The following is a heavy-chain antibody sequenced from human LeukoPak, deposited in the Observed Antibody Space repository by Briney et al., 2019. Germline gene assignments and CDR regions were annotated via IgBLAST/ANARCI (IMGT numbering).Heavy chain of an antibody. V-gene: IGHV4-59*01. J-gene: IGHJ3*02. D-gene: IGHD3-10*02. Sequence: SETLSLTCTVSGGSISSYYWSWIRQPPGKGLERIGYIYYSGSTNYNPSLKSRVTISVDTSKNQFSLKLSSVTAADTAVYYCARPYGRFTPAAFDIWGQGTMVTVSS. CDR1: GGSISSYY. CDR3: ARPYGRFTPAAFDI. CDR2: IYYSGST.